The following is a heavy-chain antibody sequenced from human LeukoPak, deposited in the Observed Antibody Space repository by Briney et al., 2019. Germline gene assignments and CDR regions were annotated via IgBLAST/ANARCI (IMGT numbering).Heavy chain of an antibody. J-gene: IGHJ4*02. Sequence: GGSLRLSCAASGFTFSDYYMSWIRQAPGKGLEGVSYISSSGSTIYYADSVKGRFTISRDNAKNSLYLQMNSLRSEDTAVYFCARDNRDWAFDYWGQGTLVTVSS. V-gene: IGHV3-11*04. CDR2: ISSSGSTI. CDR1: GFTFSDYY. CDR3: ARDNRDWAFDY. D-gene: IGHD2-21*02.